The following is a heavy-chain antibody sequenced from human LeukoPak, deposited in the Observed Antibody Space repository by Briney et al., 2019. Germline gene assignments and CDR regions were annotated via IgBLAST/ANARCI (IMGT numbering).Heavy chain of an antibody. Sequence: GDSLKISCKVCGYSSTDYWIGWAPQMPGKGLEWMENIYPADSDTKYSPSFQGQVTISADKSISTAYLQWSSLKASDTAMYYCARRLGTTEDFDYWGQGTLVTVSS. J-gene: IGHJ4*02. CDR1: GYSSTDYW. V-gene: IGHV5-51*01. CDR3: ARRLGTTEDFDY. CDR2: IYPADSDT. D-gene: IGHD1-7*01.